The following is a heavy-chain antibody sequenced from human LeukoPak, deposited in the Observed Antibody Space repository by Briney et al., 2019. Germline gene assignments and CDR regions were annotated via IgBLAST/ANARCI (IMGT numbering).Heavy chain of an antibody. CDR3: ARPAVQLWLTDAFDI. V-gene: IGHV3-30-3*01. J-gene: IGHJ3*02. CDR1: GFTFSSYA. Sequence: GGSLRLSCAASGFTFSSYAMHWVRQAPGKGLEWVAVISYDGSNKYYADSVKGRFTISRDNSKNTLYLQMNSLRAEDTAVYYCARPAVQLWLTDAFDIWGQGTMVTVSS. D-gene: IGHD5-18*01. CDR2: ISYDGSNK.